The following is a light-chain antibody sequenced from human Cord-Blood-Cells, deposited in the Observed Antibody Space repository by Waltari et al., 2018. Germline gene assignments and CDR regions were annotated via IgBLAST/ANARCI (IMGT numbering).Light chain of an antibody. CDR1: SLRSYY. Sequence: SSELTQDPAVSVAVGQTVRITCKGDSLRSYYASWYQQKPGQAPVLVIYGKNNRPSGIPDRFSGSSSGNTASLTITGAQAEDEADYYCNSRDSSGNHVVFGGGTKLTVL. J-gene: IGLJ2*01. CDR3: NSRDSSGNHVV. V-gene: IGLV3-19*01. CDR2: GKN.